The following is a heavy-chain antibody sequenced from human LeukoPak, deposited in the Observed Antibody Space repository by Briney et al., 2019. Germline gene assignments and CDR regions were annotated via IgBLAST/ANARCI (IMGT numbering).Heavy chain of an antibody. CDR1: GFTFSSYA. J-gene: IGHJ4*02. V-gene: IGHV3-23*01. CDR3: ANTPIAVAFPIMFYY. Sequence: GGSLRLSCAASGFTFSSYAMSWVRQAPGKGLEWVSAISGSGGSTYYADSVKGRFTISRDNSKNTLYLQMNILRAEDTAVYYCANTPIAVAFPIMFYYWGQGALVTVSS. D-gene: IGHD6-19*01. CDR2: ISGSGGST.